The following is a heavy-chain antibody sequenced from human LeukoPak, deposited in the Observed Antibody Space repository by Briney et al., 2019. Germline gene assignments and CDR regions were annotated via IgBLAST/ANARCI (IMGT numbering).Heavy chain of an antibody. V-gene: IGHV4-61*01. Sequence: PSETLSLTCTVSDGSISSGSYYWSWIRQPPGKGLEWIGNIYYSGSTNYNPSLKSRVTISVDTSKNQFSLKLSSVTAADTAVYYCARSESYYYGSGSYFDYWGQGTLVTVSS. CDR1: DGSISSGSYY. CDR2: IYYSGST. D-gene: IGHD3-10*01. CDR3: ARSESYYYGSGSYFDY. J-gene: IGHJ4*02.